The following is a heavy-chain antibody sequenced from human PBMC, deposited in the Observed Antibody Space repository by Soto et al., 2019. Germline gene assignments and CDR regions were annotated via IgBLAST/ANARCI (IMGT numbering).Heavy chain of an antibody. CDR1: GGTFSSYA. D-gene: IGHD3-22*01. V-gene: IGHV1-69*13. CDR3: ARDRIVSYDSSDGWFEP. J-gene: IGHJ5*02. Sequence: SVKVSCTASGGTFSSYAISWVRQAPGQGLEWMGGIIPIFGTANYAQKFQGRVTITADESTSTAYMELSSLRSEDTAVYYCARDRIVSYDSSDGWFEPWGQGTLVTVSS. CDR2: IIPIFGTA.